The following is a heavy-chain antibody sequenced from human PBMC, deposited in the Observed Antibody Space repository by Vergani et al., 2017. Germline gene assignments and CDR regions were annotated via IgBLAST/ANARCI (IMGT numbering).Heavy chain of an antibody. CDR1: GFSLTTGGAG. CDR2: VYWNDAE. V-gene: IGHV2-5*01. J-gene: IGHJ3*01. D-gene: IGHD6-19*01. CDR3: GHRLGYFGWDGAFDV. Sequence: QITLRESGPTLVKPTQTLTLTCTFSGFSLTTGGAGVGWIRQPPGRALEWLAFVYWNDAERYSPSLKSRVTITKDTSKNEVTLTMATMDPVDTATYYWGHRLGYFGWDGAFDVWGPGTMVTVSS.